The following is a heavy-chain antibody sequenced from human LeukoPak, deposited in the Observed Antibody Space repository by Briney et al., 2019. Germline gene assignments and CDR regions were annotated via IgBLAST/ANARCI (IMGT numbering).Heavy chain of an antibody. Sequence: NPSETLPLTCTVSGGSISSYYWSWIRQPPGKGLEWIGYIYYSGSTNYNPSLKSRVTISVDTSKNQSSLKLSSVTAADTAVYYCARRPNYYDSSGYYDYWGQGTLVTVSS. J-gene: IGHJ4*02. CDR1: GGSISSYY. D-gene: IGHD3-22*01. CDR3: ARRPNYYDSSGYYDY. CDR2: IYYSGST. V-gene: IGHV4-59*08.